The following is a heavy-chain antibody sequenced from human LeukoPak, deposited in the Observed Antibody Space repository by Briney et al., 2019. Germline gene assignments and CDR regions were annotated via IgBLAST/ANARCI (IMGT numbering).Heavy chain of an antibody. V-gene: IGHV1-46*01. D-gene: IGHD4-23*01. CDR1: GYTFTSYY. Sequence: APVKRSCKASGYTFTSYYIHWVRQTPGQGLEWMGIINPGGGSTSYAQNIQGRVTMTRDTSTSTVYMELSSLRSEDTAIYYCARGGDNSYFDYWGQGTLVTVSS. J-gene: IGHJ4*02. CDR2: INPGGGST. CDR3: ARGGDNSYFDY.